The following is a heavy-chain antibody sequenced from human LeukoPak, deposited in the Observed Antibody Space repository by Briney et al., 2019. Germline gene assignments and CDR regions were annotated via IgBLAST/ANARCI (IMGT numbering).Heavy chain of an antibody. CDR3: ARRSGSYLH. D-gene: IGHD1-26*01. CDR1: GGSISSSSYS. Sequence: SETLSLTCTVSGGSISSSSYSWGWIRQPPGKGLEWIGSIYYSGSTYYNPSLKSRVTISVDTSKNQFSLKLSSVTAADTAVYYCARRSGSYLHWGQGTLVTVSS. V-gene: IGHV4-39*01. J-gene: IGHJ4*02. CDR2: IYYSGST.